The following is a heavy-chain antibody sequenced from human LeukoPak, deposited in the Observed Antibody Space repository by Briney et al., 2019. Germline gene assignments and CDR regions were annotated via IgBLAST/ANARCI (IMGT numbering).Heavy chain of an antibody. J-gene: IGHJ6*03. CDR2: ISGSGSST. V-gene: IGHV3-23*01. Sequence: GGSLRLSCAASGFTFSSYAMSWVRQAPGKGLDWVLVISGSGSSTYYADSVKGRFTISRDNSKNTLYLQMNSLRADDTAVYYCAKVDIVVVPAARPPPYYMDVWGKGTTVTVSS. CDR1: GFTFSSYA. CDR3: AKVDIVVVPAARPPPYYMDV. D-gene: IGHD2-2*01.